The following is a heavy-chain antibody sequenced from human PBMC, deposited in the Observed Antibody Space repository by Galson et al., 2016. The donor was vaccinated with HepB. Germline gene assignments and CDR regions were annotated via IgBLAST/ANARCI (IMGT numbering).Heavy chain of an antibody. CDR2: ITDSGGST. CDR1: GFTFSSYA. CDR3: AKRMGSGGSYPNDY. D-gene: IGHD1-26*01. V-gene: IGHV3-23*01. Sequence: SLRLSCAASGFTFSSYAMGWVRQAPGKGLEWVSGITDSGGSTYYADSVKGRFAFSRDNSKNTLYLQMNSLRAEDTAVYYCAKRMGSGGSYPNDYWGQGTLVTVSS. J-gene: IGHJ4*02.